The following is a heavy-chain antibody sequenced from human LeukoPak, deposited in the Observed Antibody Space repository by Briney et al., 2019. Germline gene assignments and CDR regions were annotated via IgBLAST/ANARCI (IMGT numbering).Heavy chain of an antibody. D-gene: IGHD3-22*01. CDR2: ISYDGSNK. CDR3: AKQDYPDYYDSSGYSVYFDY. V-gene: IGHV3-30-3*02. Sequence: GGSLRLSCAASGFTFSSYAMHWVRQAPGKGLEWVAVISYDGSNKYYADSVKGRFTISRDNSKNTLYLQMNSLRAEDTAVHYCAKQDYPDYYDSSGYSVYFDYWGQGTLVTVSS. CDR1: GFTFSSYA. J-gene: IGHJ4*02.